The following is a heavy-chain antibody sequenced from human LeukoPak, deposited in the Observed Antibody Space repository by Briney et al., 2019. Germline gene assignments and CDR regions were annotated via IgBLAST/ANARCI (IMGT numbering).Heavy chain of an antibody. D-gene: IGHD6-13*01. CDR1: GFTFSSYG. V-gene: IGHV3-30*18. J-gene: IGHJ5*02. CDR2: ISYDGSNK. Sequence: GGSLRLSFAASGFTFSSYGMRWVRQAPGKGLEWVAVISYDGSNKYYADSVEGRFTISRDNSKNTLYLQMNSLRAEDTAVYYCAKEEYSSSWQTYNWFDPLGQGTLVTVSS. CDR3: AKEEYSSSWQTYNWFDP.